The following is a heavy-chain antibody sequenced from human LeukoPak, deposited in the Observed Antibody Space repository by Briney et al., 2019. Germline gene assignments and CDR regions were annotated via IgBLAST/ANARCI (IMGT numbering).Heavy chain of an antibody. D-gene: IGHD3-9*01. Sequence: SETLSLTCTVSGGSISSSSYYWGWIRQPPGKGLEWIGSIYYSGSTYYNPSLKSRVTISADTSKNQFSLKLSSVTAADTAVYYCARASGRKLRYFDWLLEGTFDYWSQGTLVTVSS. V-gene: IGHV4-39*07. CDR1: GGSISSSSYY. CDR2: IYYSGST. J-gene: IGHJ4*02. CDR3: ARASGRKLRYFDWLLEGTFDY.